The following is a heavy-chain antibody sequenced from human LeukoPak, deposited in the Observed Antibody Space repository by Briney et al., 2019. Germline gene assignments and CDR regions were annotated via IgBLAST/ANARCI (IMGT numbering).Heavy chain of an antibody. CDR1: GFTFGPYT. D-gene: IGHD1-26*01. CDR3: TTQEWELLPSTHWYFDL. Sequence: GGSLRLSCAASGFTFGPYTMNWVRQAPGKGLEWVSYISSSSDTIYYADSVKGRFTISRDNAKNSLYLQMNSLRAEDTAVYYCTTQEWELLPSTHWYFDLWGRGTLVTVSS. V-gene: IGHV3-48*04. CDR2: ISSSSDTI. J-gene: IGHJ2*01.